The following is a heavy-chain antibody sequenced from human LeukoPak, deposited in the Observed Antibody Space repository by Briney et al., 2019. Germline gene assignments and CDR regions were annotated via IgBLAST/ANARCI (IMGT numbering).Heavy chain of an antibody. CDR1: GFTFSAYG. V-gene: IGHV3-30*02. J-gene: IGHJ4*02. D-gene: IGHD3-3*01. Sequence: GGSLTLSCAASGFTFSAYGMHWVRQAPGKGLEWVAFIRYEGIFKYYADSGKGRFTISRDNSKKRLYLQMSGLRVEDTAVYYCANEFWSDFGVYWGQGTLATVSS. CDR3: ANEFWSDFGVY. CDR2: IRYEGIFK.